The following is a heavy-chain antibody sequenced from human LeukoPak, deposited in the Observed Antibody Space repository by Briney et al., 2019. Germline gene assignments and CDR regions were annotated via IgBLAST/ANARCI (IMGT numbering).Heavy chain of an antibody. CDR2: INGGGNTT. J-gene: IGHJ6*03. CDR3: TKELHVVVAVADYYYFYMDV. CDR1: GFAFSSFA. D-gene: IGHD6-19*01. V-gene: IGHV3-23*01. Sequence: PGGSLRLSCAASGFAFSSFAMGWVRQSPGKGLEWLSTINGGGNTTFYADSLKGRFTISRDNSKNTLYLHMDSLRPDDTAIYYCTKELHVVVAVADYYYFYMDVWGRGTAVTVSS.